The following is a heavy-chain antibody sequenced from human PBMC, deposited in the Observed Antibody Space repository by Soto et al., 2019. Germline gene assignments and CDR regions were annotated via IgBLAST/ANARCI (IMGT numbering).Heavy chain of an antibody. D-gene: IGHD6-13*01. Sequence: PSQTLSLTCAISGDSVSSISVAWSWIRLSPSRGLEWLGRTCYRSKWYNDYAISVKSRISINPDTSKNQFSLQLNSVTPDDTGVYYCVREGILNYFYMDVWAEGTTVPAP. CDR1: GDSVSSISVA. CDR3: VREGILNYFYMDV. CDR2: TCYRSKWYN. J-gene: IGHJ6*03. V-gene: IGHV6-1*01.